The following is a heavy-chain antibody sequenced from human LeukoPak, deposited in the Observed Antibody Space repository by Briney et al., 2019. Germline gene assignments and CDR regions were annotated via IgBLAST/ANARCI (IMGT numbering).Heavy chain of an antibody. Sequence: SETLSLTCAVYGVSFSGYYWSWIRQPPGKGLEWFGEINHSRSTNYNPSLKSRVTIPVDTSKNQFSLKLSSVTAADTAVYYCARGSVKQQLVRGTLDYWGQGTLVTVSS. CDR2: INHSRST. CDR3: ARGSVKQQLVRGTLDY. D-gene: IGHD6-13*01. J-gene: IGHJ4*02. V-gene: IGHV4-34*01. CDR1: GVSFSGYY.